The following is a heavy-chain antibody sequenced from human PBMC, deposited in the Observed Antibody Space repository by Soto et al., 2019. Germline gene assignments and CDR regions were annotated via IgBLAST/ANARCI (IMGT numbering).Heavy chain of an antibody. CDR1: GGSISSSSYY. CDR2: IYYSGST. V-gene: IGHV4-39*01. CDR3: ARHYYDFWSGYQYGMDV. Sequence: SETLSLTCTVSGGSISSSSYYWGWIRQPPGKGLEWIGSIYYSGSTYYNPSLKSRVTISVDTSKNQFSLKLSSVTAADTAVYYCARHYYDFWSGYQYGMDVWGQGTTVTVSS. D-gene: IGHD3-3*01. J-gene: IGHJ6*02.